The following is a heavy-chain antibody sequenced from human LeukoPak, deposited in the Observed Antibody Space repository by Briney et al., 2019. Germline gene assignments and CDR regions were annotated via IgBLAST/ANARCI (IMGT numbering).Heavy chain of an antibody. J-gene: IGHJ4*02. Sequence: PGGSLRLSCAASGFSVSNNHMNWVRQAPGKGLEWVSAISGSGGSTYYADSVKGRFTISRDNSKNTLYLQMNSLRAEDTAVYYCAKTDYYDRLYYFDYWGQGTLVTVSS. CDR1: GFSVSNNH. D-gene: IGHD3-22*01. V-gene: IGHV3-23*01. CDR2: ISGSGGST. CDR3: AKTDYYDRLYYFDY.